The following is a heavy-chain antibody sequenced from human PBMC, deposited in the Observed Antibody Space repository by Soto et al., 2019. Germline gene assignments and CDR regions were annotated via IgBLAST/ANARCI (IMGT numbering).Heavy chain of an antibody. D-gene: IGHD6-13*01. Sequence: GSLSPSSPPSAFTFSSDCSNCVCHAPREGLQWVASISSSSTYKDYTNSVKGRYTISSDNANTSLYLQMNSMRAEDTAVYYCAWDLRISWFHGAFDNWGQGTMVTVSS. CDR1: AFTFSSDC. CDR2: ISSSSTYK. CDR3: AWDLRISWFHGAFDN. V-gene: IGHV3-21*01. J-gene: IGHJ3*02.